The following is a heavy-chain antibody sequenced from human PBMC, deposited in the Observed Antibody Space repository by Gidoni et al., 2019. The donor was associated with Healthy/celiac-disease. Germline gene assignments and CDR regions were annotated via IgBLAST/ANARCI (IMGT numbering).Heavy chain of an antibody. J-gene: IGHJ5*02. Sequence: QVQLVESGGGVVQPGRSLRLSCAASGFTSSSYGMHWVRQAPGKGLEWVAVISYDGSNKYYADSVKGRFTISRDNSKNTLYLQMNSLRAEDTAVYYCAKDPYSYGLNWFDPWGQGTLVTVSS. CDR3: AKDPYSYGLNWFDP. CDR1: GFTSSSYG. D-gene: IGHD5-18*01. V-gene: IGHV3-30*18. CDR2: ISYDGSNK.